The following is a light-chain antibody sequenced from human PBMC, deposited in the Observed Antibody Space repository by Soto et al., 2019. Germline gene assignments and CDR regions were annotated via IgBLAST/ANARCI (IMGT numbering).Light chain of an antibody. CDR1: SFNIGAGYD. CDR3: QSYDTSLSAGVV. CDR2: DNT. J-gene: IGLJ2*01. Sequence: QSVLTQPPSVSGAPGQRVTISCTGSSFNIGAGYDVHWYQQLPGTAPKLLIYDNTNRPSRVPDRFSGSKSGTSASLAISGLRPEDEADYYCQSYDTSLSAGVVFGGGTKLTVL. V-gene: IGLV1-40*01.